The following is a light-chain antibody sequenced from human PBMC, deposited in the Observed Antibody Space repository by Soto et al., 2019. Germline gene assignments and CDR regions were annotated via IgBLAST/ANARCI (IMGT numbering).Light chain of an antibody. J-gene: IGKJ1*01. V-gene: IGKV3-20*01. Sequence: EIVLTQSPGTLSLSPGERATLSCRSSQSVSSNYLAWYQQKPDQAPRLVIYDVSGRATGIPDRFSGSGSGKDFTLTISRLEPDDFAVYYCQQYGSSPTFGQGTKVEIK. CDR1: QSVSSNY. CDR3: QQYGSSPT. CDR2: DVS.